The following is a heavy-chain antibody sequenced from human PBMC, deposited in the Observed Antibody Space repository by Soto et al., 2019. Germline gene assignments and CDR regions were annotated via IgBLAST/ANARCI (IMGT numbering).Heavy chain of an antibody. CDR2: IYYSGST. Sequence: SEPLSLTCTVSGGSISSGGYYWSWIRPHPGKGLEWIGYIYYSGSTYYNPSLKSRVTISVDTSKNQFSLKLSSVTAADTAVYYCARGGAGYGMDVWGQGTTVTVSS. CDR1: GGSISSGGYY. V-gene: IGHV4-31*03. CDR3: ARGGAGYGMDV. D-gene: IGHD3-16*01. J-gene: IGHJ6*02.